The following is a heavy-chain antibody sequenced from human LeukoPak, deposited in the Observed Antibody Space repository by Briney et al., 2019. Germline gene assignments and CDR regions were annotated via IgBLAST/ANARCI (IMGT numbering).Heavy chain of an antibody. CDR2: ISAYNGNT. Sequence: ASVKVSCKASGYTFTGYYMHWVRQAPGQALEWMGWISAYNGNTNYAQKLQGRVTMTTDTSTSTAYMELRSLRSDDTAVYYCARDLEPIAAAGPNWFDPWGQGTLVTVSS. D-gene: IGHD6-13*01. CDR1: GYTFTGYY. V-gene: IGHV1-18*04. CDR3: ARDLEPIAAAGPNWFDP. J-gene: IGHJ5*02.